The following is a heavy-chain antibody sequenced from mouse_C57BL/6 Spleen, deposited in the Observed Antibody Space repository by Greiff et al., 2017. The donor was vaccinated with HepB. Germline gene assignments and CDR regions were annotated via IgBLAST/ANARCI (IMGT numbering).Heavy chain of an antibody. CDR1: GYAFSSYW. V-gene: IGHV1-80*01. CDR2: IYPGDGDT. D-gene: IGHD1-1*01. J-gene: IGHJ2*01. CDR3: ARDYYGTSFFDY. Sequence: QVQLKQSGAELVKPGASVKISCKASGYAFSSYWMNWVKQRPGKGLEWIGQIYPGDGDTNYNGKFKGKATLTADKSSSTAYMQLSSLTSEDSAVYFWARDYYGTSFFDYWGQGTTLTVSS.